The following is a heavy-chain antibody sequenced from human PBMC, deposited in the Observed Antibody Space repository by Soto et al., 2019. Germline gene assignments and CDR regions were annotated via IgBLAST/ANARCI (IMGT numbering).Heavy chain of an antibody. V-gene: IGHV4-31*03. J-gene: IGHJ4*02. CDR3: ARSDPSASLDY. CDR2: IYYSGST. CDR1: GGSISSGGYY. Sequence: PSETLSLTCTVSGGSISSGGYYWSWIRQHPGKGLEWIGYIYYSGSTYYNPSLKSRVTISVDTSKNQFSLKLSSVTAADTAVYYCARSDPSASLDYWGQGTLVTVSS.